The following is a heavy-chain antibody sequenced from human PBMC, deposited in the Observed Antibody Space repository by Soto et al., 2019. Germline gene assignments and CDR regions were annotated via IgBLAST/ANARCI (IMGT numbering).Heavy chain of an antibody. V-gene: IGHV4-59*08. Sequence: PSETLSLTCTVSGGSISSYYWSWIRQPPGKGLEWIGYIYYSGSTNYNPSLKSRVTISVDTSKNQFSLKLSSVTAADTAVYYCARGLDIVVVPAAVFDPWGQGTLVTVS. D-gene: IGHD2-2*03. J-gene: IGHJ5*02. CDR2: IYYSGST. CDR1: GGSISSYY. CDR3: ARGLDIVVVPAAVFDP.